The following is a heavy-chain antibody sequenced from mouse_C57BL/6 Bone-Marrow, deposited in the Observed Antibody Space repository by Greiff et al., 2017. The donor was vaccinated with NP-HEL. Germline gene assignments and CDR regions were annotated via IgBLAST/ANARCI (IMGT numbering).Heavy chain of an antibody. J-gene: IGHJ2*01. Sequence: VQLQQPGAELVRPGSSVKLSCKASGYTFTSYWMHWVKQRPIQGLEWIGNIDPSDSETHYNQKFKDKATLTVDKSSSTAYMQLSSLTSEYSAVYYCARSTGNYLYFDYWGQGTTLTVSS. V-gene: IGHV1-52*01. CDR1: GYTFTSYW. D-gene: IGHD2-1*01. CDR2: IDPSDSET. CDR3: ARSTGNYLYFDY.